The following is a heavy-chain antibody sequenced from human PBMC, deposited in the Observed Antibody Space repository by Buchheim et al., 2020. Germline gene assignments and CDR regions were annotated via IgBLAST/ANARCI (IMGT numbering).Heavy chain of an antibody. V-gene: IGHV1-8*01. J-gene: IGHJ4*02. CDR1: GYTFTSYD. Sequence: QVQLVQSGAEVKKPGASVKVSCETYGYTFTSYDINWVRQATGQGLEWIGWMNPNSGNTGYAQKFQGRVTMTRNASIRTAYMELSSLRSEDTAIYYCARGGGYYYDSSPYHDYWGQGTL. CDR3: ARGGGYYYDSSPYHDY. D-gene: IGHD3-22*01. CDR2: MNPNSGNT.